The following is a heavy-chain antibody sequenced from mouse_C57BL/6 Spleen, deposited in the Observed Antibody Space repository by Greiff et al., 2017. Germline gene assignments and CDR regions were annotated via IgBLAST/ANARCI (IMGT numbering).Heavy chain of an antibody. J-gene: IGHJ1*03. Sequence: VQLQESGPELVKPGASVKISCKASGYSFTSYYIHWVKQRPGQGLEWIGWIYPGSGNTKYNEKFKGKATLTADTSSSTAYMQLSSLTSEDTAVYYCARSYAPGGYFDVWGTGTTVTVSS. D-gene: IGHD1-1*01. V-gene: IGHV1-66*01. CDR1: GYSFTSYY. CDR3: ARSYAPGGYFDV. CDR2: IYPGSGNT.